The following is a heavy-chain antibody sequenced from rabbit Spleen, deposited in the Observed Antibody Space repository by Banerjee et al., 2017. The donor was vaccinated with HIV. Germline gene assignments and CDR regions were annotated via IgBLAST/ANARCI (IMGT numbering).Heavy chain of an antibody. Sequence: QSLEESGGDLVKPGASLTLTCTASGFSFSSGYDMCWVRQAPGKGLELIACIYTGNSGHSDYASWANGRFTISRSTSLNTLTLQLNSLTAADTATFFCARRPAMTLVVNLWGQGTLVTVS. J-gene: IGHJ3*01. CDR3: ARRPAMTLVVNL. D-gene: IGHD2-1*01. CDR2: IYTGNSGHS. V-gene: IGHV1S40*01. CDR1: GFSFSSGYD.